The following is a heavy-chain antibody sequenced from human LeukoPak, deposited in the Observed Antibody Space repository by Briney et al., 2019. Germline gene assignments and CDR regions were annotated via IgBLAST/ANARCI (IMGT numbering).Heavy chain of an antibody. CDR1: GGSISSGGYY. CDR3: ASWAVKAYSSSLAHFDY. Sequence: PSQTLSLTCTVSGGSISSGGYYWSWIRQHPGQGLEWIGYIYYSGSTYYNPSLKSRVTISVDTSKNQFSLKLSSLTVAETAVYYCASWAVKAYSSSLAHFDYWGQGTLVTVSS. V-gene: IGHV4-31*02. J-gene: IGHJ4*02. CDR2: IYYSGST. D-gene: IGHD6-13*01.